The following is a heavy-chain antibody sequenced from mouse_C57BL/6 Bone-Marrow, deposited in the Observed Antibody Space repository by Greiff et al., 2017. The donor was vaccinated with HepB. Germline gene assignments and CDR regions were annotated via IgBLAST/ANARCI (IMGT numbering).Heavy chain of an antibody. J-gene: IGHJ2*01. CDR1: GFTFSDYY. D-gene: IGHD1-1*01. V-gene: IGHV5-16*01. CDR2: INYDGSST. Sequence: EVNLVESEGGLVQPGSSMKLSCTASGFTFSDYYMAWVRQVPEKGLEWVANINYDGSSTYYLDSLKSRFIISRDNAKNILYLQMSSLKSEDTATYYCAREGNTVYFDYWGQGTTLTVSS. CDR3: AREGNTVYFDY.